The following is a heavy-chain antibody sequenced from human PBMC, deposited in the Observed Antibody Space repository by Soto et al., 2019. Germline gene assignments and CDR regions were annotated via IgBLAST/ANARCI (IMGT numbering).Heavy chain of an antibody. V-gene: IGHV1-3*01. D-gene: IGHD5-12*01. Sequence: QVQLVQSGAEVKEPGASAKVSCKTSGYTFTDYAMHWVRQAPGQRLEWMGWISAGSGYTKYSQKFQGRVTITRDTSASTAYMELSSLTSEDTAVYYCARDRGYSGYDITNYWGQGTLVTVSS. CDR1: GYTFTDYA. CDR2: ISAGSGYT. CDR3: ARDRGYSGYDITNY. J-gene: IGHJ4*02.